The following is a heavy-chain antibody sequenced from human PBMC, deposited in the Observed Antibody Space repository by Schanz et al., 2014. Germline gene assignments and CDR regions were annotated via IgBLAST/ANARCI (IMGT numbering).Heavy chain of an antibody. CDR1: GFSVSSNF. CDR2: ISFDGSTK. V-gene: IGHV3-30*03. J-gene: IGHJ3*01. D-gene: IGHD5-12*01. Sequence: VQLVESGGGLVQPGGSLRLSCAASGFSVSSNFMTWVRQAPGKGLEWVAAISFDGSTKLYADSVKGRFTISRDNSDNTLFLQMNSLRAEDTAVYFCARDGGRDGYNLAFDVWGQGTLVTVSS. CDR3: ARDGGRDGYNLAFDV.